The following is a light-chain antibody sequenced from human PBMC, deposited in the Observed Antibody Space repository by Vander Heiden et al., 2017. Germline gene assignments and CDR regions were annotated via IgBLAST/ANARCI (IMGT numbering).Light chain of an antibody. CDR1: QSVSSY. CDR3: QQRSNWPPKWT. V-gene: IGKV3-11*02. J-gene: IGKJ1*01. Sequence: EIVLTQSPATLSLSPGERATLSCRASQSVSSYLAWYQQKPGQAPRLLIYDASNRATGIPARFSGSGSGRDFTLTISSLEPEDFAVYYCQQRSNWPPKWTFGQGTKVEIK. CDR2: DAS.